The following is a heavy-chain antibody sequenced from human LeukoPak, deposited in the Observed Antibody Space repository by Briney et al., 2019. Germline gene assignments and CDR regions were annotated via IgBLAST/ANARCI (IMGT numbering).Heavy chain of an antibody. CDR3: AKADSYYYDSSGHTADY. CDR1: GFTFSSYA. V-gene: IGHV3-23*01. J-gene: IGHJ4*02. CDR2: ISGSGGST. Sequence: GGSLRLSCAASGFTFSSYAMSWVRQAPGKGLEWVSAISGSGGSTYYADSVKGRFTISIDNSKNTLYLQMNSLRAEDTAVYYCAKADSYYYDSSGHTADYWGQGTLVTVSS. D-gene: IGHD3-22*01.